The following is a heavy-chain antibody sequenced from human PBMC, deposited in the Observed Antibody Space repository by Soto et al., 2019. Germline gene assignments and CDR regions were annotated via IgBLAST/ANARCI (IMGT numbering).Heavy chain of an antibody. CDR3: ARGAYNWNDFPLDH. CDR2: ISDDGDKT. CDR1: GFMFSGYA. Sequence: QVQLVESGGGVVQPVTSLRLSCAASGFMFSGYAMHWVRQAPGQGLEWVAIISDDGDKTYYADSVKGRFIIARDNSKKTLNLQMNNLRPADTAVYYCARGAYNWNDFPLDHWGRGPLVTVAS. D-gene: IGHD1-1*01. V-gene: IGHV3-30-3*01. J-gene: IGHJ4*02.